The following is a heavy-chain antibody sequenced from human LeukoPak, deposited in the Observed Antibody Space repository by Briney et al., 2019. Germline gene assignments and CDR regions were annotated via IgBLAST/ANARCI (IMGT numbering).Heavy chain of an antibody. CDR2: ISAYNGNT. D-gene: IGHD3-22*01. V-gene: IGHV1-18*01. CDR3: ARGGGYYYDSSGYRRFDP. CDR1: GYTFTSYG. J-gene: IGHJ5*02. Sequence: ASVKVSCKASGYTFTSYGISWVRQAPGQGLEWMGWISAYNGNTNYAQRLQGRVTMTTDTSTSTAYMELRSLRSDDTAVYYCARGGGYYYDSSGYRRFDPWGQGTLVTVSS.